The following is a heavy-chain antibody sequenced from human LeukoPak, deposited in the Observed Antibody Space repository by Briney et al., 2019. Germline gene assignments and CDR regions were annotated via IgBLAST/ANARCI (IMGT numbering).Heavy chain of an antibody. CDR1: GYSISSGYY. D-gene: IGHD2-21*01. CDR2: IYHSGST. CDR3: ARIYCGGDCYSDY. Sequence: SETLSLTCAVSGYSISSGYYWGWIRQPPGKGLEWIGSIYHSGSTYYNPSLKSRVTISVDTPKNQFSLKLSSVTAADTAVYYCARIYCGGDCYSDYWGQGTLVTVSS. V-gene: IGHV4-38-2*01. J-gene: IGHJ4*02.